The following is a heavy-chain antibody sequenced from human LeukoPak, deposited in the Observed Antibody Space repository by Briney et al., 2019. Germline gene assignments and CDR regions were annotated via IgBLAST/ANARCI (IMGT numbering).Heavy chain of an antibody. CDR1: GYTFTSYA. CDR2: INAGNGNT. V-gene: IGHV1-3*01. J-gene: IGHJ5*02. Sequence: ASVKVSCKASGYTFTSYAMHWVRQAPGQRLEWMGWINAGNGNTKYSQKFQGRVTMTRNTSISTAYMELSSLRSEDTAVYYCARGGADWQQLGSWFDPWGQGTLVTVSS. CDR3: ARGGADWQQLGSWFDP. D-gene: IGHD6-13*01.